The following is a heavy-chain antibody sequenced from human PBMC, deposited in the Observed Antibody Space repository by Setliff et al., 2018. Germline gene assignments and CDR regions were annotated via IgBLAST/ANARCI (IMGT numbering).Heavy chain of an antibody. CDR1: GFSLSTSGVA. D-gene: IGHD6-13*01. V-gene: IGHV2-5*02. Sequence: SGPTLVNPTQTLTLTCTFSGFSLSTSGVAVGWIRQPPGKALEWLALIYWDDSYEDKRYSPSLKNRLTITKDTSKNQVVLTMTNMDPVDTATYYCAHRRAGSSNWHDLGWFDPWGQGTLVTVSS. CDR2: IYWDDSYEDK. J-gene: IGHJ5*02. CDR3: AHRRAGSSNWHDLGWFDP.